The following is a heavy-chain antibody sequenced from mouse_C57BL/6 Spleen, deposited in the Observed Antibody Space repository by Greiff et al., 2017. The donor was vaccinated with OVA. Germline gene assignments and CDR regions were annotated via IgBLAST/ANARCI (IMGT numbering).Heavy chain of an antibody. Sequence: QVQLQQSGAELVKPGASVKLSCKASGYTFTSYWMQWVKQRPGQGLEWIGEIDPSDSYTNYNQKFKGKATLTVDTSSSTAYMQLSSLTSEDSAVYYCARSLTTVVATDVWGTGTTVTVSS. V-gene: IGHV1-50*01. J-gene: IGHJ1*03. CDR2: IDPSDSYT. CDR3: ARSLTTVVATDV. D-gene: IGHD1-1*01. CDR1: GYTFTSYW.